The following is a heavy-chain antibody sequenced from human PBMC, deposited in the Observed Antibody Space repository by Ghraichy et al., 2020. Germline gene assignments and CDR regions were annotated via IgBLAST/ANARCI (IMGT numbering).Heavy chain of an antibody. V-gene: IGHV3-30*18. CDR2: ISYDGSNK. D-gene: IGHD3-16*02. J-gene: IGHJ4*02. Sequence: LSLTCAASGFTFNNYGMHWVRQAPGKGLEWVAVISYDGSNKYCVDSVKGRFTISRDNSKNTLYLQMNSLRAEDTAVYYCAKDYDYIWGSYRIDNWGQGTLVTVSS. CDR1: GFTFNNYG. CDR3: AKDYDYIWGSYRIDN.